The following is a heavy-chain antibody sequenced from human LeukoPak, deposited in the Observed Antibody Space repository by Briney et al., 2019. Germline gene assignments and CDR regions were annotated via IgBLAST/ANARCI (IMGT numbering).Heavy chain of an antibody. CDR3: ARDGGGNSRPFDY. J-gene: IGHJ4*02. CDR1: GGSLSGYY. V-gene: IGHV4-59*01. D-gene: IGHD4-23*01. Sequence: SETLSLTCTVSGGSLSGYYWSWIRQPPGKGLVWMGNTYYSGSTNYNPSLKSRVTISVDTSKNQFSLKVSSVTAADTAVYYCARDGGGNSRPFDYWGQGTPVTVSS. CDR2: TYYSGST.